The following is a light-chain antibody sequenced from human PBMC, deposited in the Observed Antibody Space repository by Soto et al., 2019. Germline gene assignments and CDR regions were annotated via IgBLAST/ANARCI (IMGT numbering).Light chain of an antibody. CDR1: QDISNW. CDR2: DAS. CDR3: QQYETFSGT. V-gene: IGKV1-5*01. Sequence: DIQMTQSPSSVSASVGDRVTISCRASQDISNWLAWYQQKPGEAPKLLIYDASALPRGVPSRFSGSGSGTKFTLTIASLQPDDFATYYCQQYETFSGTFGPGTKVDIK. J-gene: IGKJ1*01.